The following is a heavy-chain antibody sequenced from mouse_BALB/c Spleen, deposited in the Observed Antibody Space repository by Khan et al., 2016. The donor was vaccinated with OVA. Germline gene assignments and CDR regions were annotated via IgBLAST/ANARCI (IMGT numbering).Heavy chain of an antibody. Sequence: VQLQQSGPELVKPGASVKMSCKASGYTFTSYVMHWVKQKPGQGLEWIGYINPYNDGTKYNEKFKGKATLTSDKSSSTAYMELSSLTSEDSSVYYCARYVYYGSSPWFAYWGQGTLVTVSA. D-gene: IGHD1-1*01. V-gene: IGHV1S136*01. CDR2: INPYNDGT. CDR3: ARYVYYGSSPWFAY. J-gene: IGHJ3*01. CDR1: GYTFTSYV.